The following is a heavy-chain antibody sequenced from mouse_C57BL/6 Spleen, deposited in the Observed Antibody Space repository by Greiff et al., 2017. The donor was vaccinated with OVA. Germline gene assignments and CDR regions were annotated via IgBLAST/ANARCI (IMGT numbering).Heavy chain of an antibody. D-gene: IGHD1-1*01. CDR1: GYTFTSYW. Sequence: QVQLQQPGAELVKPGASVKLSCKASGYTFTSYWMHWVKQRPGQGLEWIGMIHPNSGSTNYNEKFKSKATLTVDKSSSTAYMQLSSLTSEDSAVYYCARSVVHYYGSSYWYFDVWGTGTTVTVSS. CDR2: IHPNSGST. J-gene: IGHJ1*03. V-gene: IGHV1-64*01. CDR3: ARSVVHYYGSSYWYFDV.